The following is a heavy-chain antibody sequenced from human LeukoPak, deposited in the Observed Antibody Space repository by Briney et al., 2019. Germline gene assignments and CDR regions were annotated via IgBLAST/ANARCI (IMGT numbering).Heavy chain of an antibody. CDR3: ARAKGSPSILWWWLYDY. CDR1: GYTFTSYD. V-gene: IGHV1-8*01. Sequence: ASVKVSCKASGYTFTSYDINWVRQATGQGLEWMGWMNPNSGNTGYAQKFQGRVTMTRNTSISTAYMELSSLRSEDTAVYYCARAKGSPSILWWWLYDYWGQGTLVTVSS. J-gene: IGHJ4*02. CDR2: MNPNSGNT. D-gene: IGHD2-21*01.